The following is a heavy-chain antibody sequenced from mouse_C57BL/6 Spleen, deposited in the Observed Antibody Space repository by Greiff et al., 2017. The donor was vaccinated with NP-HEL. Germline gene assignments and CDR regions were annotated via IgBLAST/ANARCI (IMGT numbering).Heavy chain of an antibody. J-gene: IGHJ2*01. CDR1: GYTFTSYW. V-gene: IGHV1-55*01. CDR3: ARENDYGGSSVY. Sequence: VQLQQPGAELVKPGASVKMSCKASGYTFTSYWITWVKQRPGQGLEWIGDIHPGSGSTNYNEKFKSKATLTVDTSSSTAYMQLRSLPSEDSAVYYCARENDYGGSSVYWGQGTTLTVSS. CDR2: IHPGSGST. D-gene: IGHD1-1*01.